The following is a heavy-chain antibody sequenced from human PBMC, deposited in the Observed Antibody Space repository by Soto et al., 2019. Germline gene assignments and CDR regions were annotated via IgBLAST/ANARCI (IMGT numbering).Heavy chain of an antibody. CDR1: GFTFDDYT. J-gene: IGHJ4*02. CDR3: AKDSRPRVWPLRVLEGFPDF. CDR2: ISWDGGST. Sequence: GGSLRLSCAASGFTFDDYTMHWVRQAPGKGLEWVSLISWDGGSTYYADSVKGRFTISRDNSKNSLYLQMNSLRTEDTALYYCAKDSRPRVWPLRVLEGFPDFWGQGTLVTVSS. D-gene: IGHD3-3*01. V-gene: IGHV3-43*01.